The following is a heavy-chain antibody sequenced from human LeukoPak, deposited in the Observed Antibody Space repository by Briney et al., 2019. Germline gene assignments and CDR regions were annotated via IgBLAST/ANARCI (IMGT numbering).Heavy chain of an antibody. CDR3: ARDGGLLWFGEFPRAFDI. CDR2: ISSSSSYI. J-gene: IGHJ3*02. D-gene: IGHD3-10*01. CDR1: GFTFSSYS. V-gene: IGHV3-21*01. Sequence: GGSLRLSCAASGFTFSSYSMNWVRQAPGKGLEWVSSISSSSSYIYYADSVKGRFTISRDNAKNSLYLQMNSLRAEDTAVYYCARDGGLLWFGEFPRAFDIWGQGTMVTVSS.